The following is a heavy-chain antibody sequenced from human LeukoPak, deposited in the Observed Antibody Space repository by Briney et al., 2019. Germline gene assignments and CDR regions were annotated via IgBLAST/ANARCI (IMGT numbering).Heavy chain of an antibody. J-gene: IGHJ5*02. CDR1: SGSFSGYY. D-gene: IGHD2-2*01. Sequence: SSETLSLTCAVYSGSFSGYYWSWIRQPPGKGLEWIGEINHSGSTNYNPSLKSRVTISVDTSKNQFSLKLSSVTAADTAVYYCARGIIVVVPAATLYNWFDPWGQGTLVTVSS. CDR3: ARGIIVVVPAATLYNWFDP. V-gene: IGHV4-34*01. CDR2: INHSGST.